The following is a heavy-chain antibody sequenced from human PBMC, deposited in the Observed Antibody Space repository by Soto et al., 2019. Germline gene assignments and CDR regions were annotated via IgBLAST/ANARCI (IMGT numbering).Heavy chain of an antibody. CDR3: AREGIAAAGTSHWFDP. V-gene: IGHV1-69*01. CDR1: GGTFSSYA. J-gene: IGHJ5*02. CDR2: IIPIFGTA. D-gene: IGHD6-13*01. Sequence: QVQLVQSGAEVKKPGSSVKVSCKASGGTFSSYAISWVRQAPGQGLEWMGGIIPIFGTANYAQKFQGRVTITAEEPTTKAYMERSSLRSGDTTAYYCAREGIAAAGTSHWFDPWGQGNLVTVSS.